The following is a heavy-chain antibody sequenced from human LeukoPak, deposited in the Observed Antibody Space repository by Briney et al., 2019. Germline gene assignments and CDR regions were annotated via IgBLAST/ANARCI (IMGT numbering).Heavy chain of an antibody. CDR3: ARVAAAGTFRWFDP. CDR2: ISSSSSYI. V-gene: IGHV3-21*01. Sequence: PGGSLRLSCAASGFTFSSYSMNWVRQAPGKGLEWVSSISSSSSYIYYADSVKGRFTISRDNAKYSLYLQMNSLRAEDTAVYYCARVAAAGTFRWFDPWGQGTLVTVSS. J-gene: IGHJ5*02. CDR1: GFTFSSYS. D-gene: IGHD6-13*01.